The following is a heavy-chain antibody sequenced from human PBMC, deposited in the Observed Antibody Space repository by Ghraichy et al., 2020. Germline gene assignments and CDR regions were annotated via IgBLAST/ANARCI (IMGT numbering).Heavy chain of an antibody. CDR1: GFTFSSYG. CDR3: AKGLGEWLGVDY. D-gene: IGHD3-3*01. V-gene: IGHV3-30*02. J-gene: IGHJ4*02. Sequence: GGSLRLSCAASGFTFSSYGMHWVRQAPGKGLEWVAFIRYDGSNKYYADSVKGRFTISRDNSKNTLYLQMNSLRAEDTAVYYCAKGLGEWLGVDYWGQGTLVTVSS. CDR2: IRYDGSNK.